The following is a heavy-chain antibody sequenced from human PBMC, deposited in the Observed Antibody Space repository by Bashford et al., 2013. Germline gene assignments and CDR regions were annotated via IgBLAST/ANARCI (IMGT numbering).Heavy chain of an antibody. D-gene: IGHD3-10*01. J-gene: IGHJ6*03. CDR3: ARVGPGYYGSGASYYMDV. V-gene: IGHV3-7*01. CDR2: IKEDGSEK. CDR1: GFTFSSSW. Sequence: GSLRLSCAASGFTFSSSWMSWVRQFPGKGLEWVANIKEDGSEKYYADSVKGRFTISRDNSKNTLYLQMNSLRAEDTAVYYCARVGPGYYGSGASYYMDVWGKGTTVTVSS.